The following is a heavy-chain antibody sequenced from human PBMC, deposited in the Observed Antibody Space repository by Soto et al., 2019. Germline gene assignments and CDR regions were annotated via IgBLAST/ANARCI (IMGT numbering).Heavy chain of an antibody. D-gene: IGHD1-26*01. CDR2: IVVGSGNT. J-gene: IGHJ6*02. CDR3: EADRYSVGATTRGGYYYGMDV. Sequence: SVKVSCKASGFTFTSSAVQWVRQARGQRLEWIGWIVVGSGNTNYAQKFQERVTITREMSTSTAYMELSSLRSEDTAVYYCEADRYSVGATTRGGYYYGMDVWGQGTTVTVSS. CDR1: GFTFTSSA. V-gene: IGHV1-58*01.